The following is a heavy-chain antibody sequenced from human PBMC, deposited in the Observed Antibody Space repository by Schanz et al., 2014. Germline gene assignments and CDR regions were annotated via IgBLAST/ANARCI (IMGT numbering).Heavy chain of an antibody. CDR2: ISSGGNP. Sequence: EVQLVESGGGLVQPGGSLRLSCAASGFSVGNKYMNWVRQAPGKGLEWVSSISSGGNPYYADSVKGRFTISRDNSKNTLYLQMNSLRAEDTAVYYCAKDAENTAMITDYFDYWGQGTLVTVSS. V-gene: IGHV3-53*01. J-gene: IGHJ4*02. CDR1: GFSVGNKY. CDR3: AKDAENTAMITDYFDY. D-gene: IGHD5-18*01.